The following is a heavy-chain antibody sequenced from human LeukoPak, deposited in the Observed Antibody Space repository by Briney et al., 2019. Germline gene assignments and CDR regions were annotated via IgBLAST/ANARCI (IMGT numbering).Heavy chain of an antibody. Sequence: ASVKVSCKASGYTFTSYGISWVRQAPGQGLEWMGWISAYNGNTNYAQKLQGRVTMTTDTSTSTVYMELSSLRSEDTAVYYCARVTYYYDSSGYNYFDYWGQGTLVTVSS. J-gene: IGHJ4*02. CDR3: ARVTYYYDSSGYNYFDY. CDR1: GYTFTSYG. CDR2: ISAYNGNT. V-gene: IGHV1-18*01. D-gene: IGHD3-22*01.